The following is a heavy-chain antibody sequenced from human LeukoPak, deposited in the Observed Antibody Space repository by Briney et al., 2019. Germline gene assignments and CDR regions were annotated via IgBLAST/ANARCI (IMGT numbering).Heavy chain of an antibody. V-gene: IGHV3-48*02. CDR3: ASSDDYGGIRFDY. Sequence: GGSLRLSCAASGFTFSIYSMNWVRQPPGKGLEWVSYISSSSTSIYYADSVKRRFTISRDNAKHSLYLQMNSLRDDDTAVYYCASSDDYGGIRFDYWGQGTLVTVSS. CDR2: ISSSSTSI. D-gene: IGHD4-23*01. CDR1: GFTFSIYS. J-gene: IGHJ4*02.